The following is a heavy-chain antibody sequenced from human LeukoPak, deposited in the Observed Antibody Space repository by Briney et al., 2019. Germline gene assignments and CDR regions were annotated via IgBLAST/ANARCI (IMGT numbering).Heavy chain of an antibody. Sequence: QTLSLTCTVSGGSISSGDYYWSWIRQPPGKALEWLARSDWDDDKFYSTSLKTRLTISKDTSKNQVVLTMTNMDPVDTATYYSARMTSYGSGFDPRGQGTLVTVSS. CDR2: SDWDDDK. V-gene: IGHV2-70*16. CDR3: ARMTSYGSGFDP. J-gene: IGHJ5*02. CDR1: GGSISSGDYY. D-gene: IGHD3-10*01.